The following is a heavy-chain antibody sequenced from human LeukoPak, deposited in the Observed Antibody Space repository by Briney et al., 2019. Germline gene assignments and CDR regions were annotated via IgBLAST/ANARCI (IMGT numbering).Heavy chain of an antibody. V-gene: IGHV3-21*01. Sequence: PGGPLRLSCVASGFTFKTFSMAWVRQAPGKGLEWVSSISSNGNHIDYADSVKGRFSISRDNAKNSFYLQMNNLRADDTATYYCAREKSLIVGFMYFDKWGQGTVVTVSS. CDR1: GFTFKTFS. CDR3: AREKSLIVGFMYFDK. CDR2: ISSNGNHI. J-gene: IGHJ4*02. D-gene: IGHD1-26*01.